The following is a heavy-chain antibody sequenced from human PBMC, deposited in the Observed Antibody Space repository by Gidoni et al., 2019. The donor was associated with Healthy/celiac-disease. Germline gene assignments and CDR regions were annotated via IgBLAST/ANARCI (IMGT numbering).Heavy chain of an antibody. V-gene: IGHV3-9*01. CDR2: ISWNSGSI. CDR1: GFTFDDYA. D-gene: IGHD6-13*01. CDR3: AKDIFNRAAAGIVVY. Sequence: EVQLVESGGGLVQPGRSLRLSCAASGFTFDDYAMHWVRQAPGKGLEWVSGISWNSGSIGYADSVKGRFTISRDNAKNSLYLQMNSLRAEDTALYYCAKDIFNRAAAGIVVYWGQGTLVTVSS. J-gene: IGHJ4*02.